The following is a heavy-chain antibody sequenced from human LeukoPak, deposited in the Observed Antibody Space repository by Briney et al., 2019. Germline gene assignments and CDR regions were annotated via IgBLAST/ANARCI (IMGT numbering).Heavy chain of an antibody. Sequence: GGSLRLSCAASGFTFRNSHMNWVRQAPGKGLEWVSSLSSSSSYIYYGDSVKGRFTISRDNAKNSLYLQMNSLRAEDTGVYYCARVPGDVWGKGTTVTVSS. V-gene: IGHV3-21*01. J-gene: IGHJ6*04. CDR1: GFTFRNSH. CDR2: LSSSSSYI. CDR3: ARVPGDV.